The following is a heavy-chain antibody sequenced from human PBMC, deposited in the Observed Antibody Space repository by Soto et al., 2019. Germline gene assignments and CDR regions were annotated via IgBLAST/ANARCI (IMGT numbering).Heavy chain of an antibody. D-gene: IGHD3-10*01. Sequence: ASVKVSCKASGYTFTGYYMHWVRQAPGQGLEWMGWINPNSGGTNYAQKFQGWVTMTRDTSISTAYMELSRLRSDDTAVYYCAREGYYGPQARDYYYGMDVWGQGTTVTVSS. CDR2: INPNSGGT. J-gene: IGHJ6*02. V-gene: IGHV1-2*04. CDR3: AREGYYGPQARDYYYGMDV. CDR1: GYTFTGYY.